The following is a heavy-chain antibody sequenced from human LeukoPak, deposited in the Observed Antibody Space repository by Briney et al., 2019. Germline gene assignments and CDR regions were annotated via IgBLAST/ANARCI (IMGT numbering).Heavy chain of an antibody. CDR2: IYHSGST. CDR3: ANKVYCSTTSCYPAGY. V-gene: IGHV4-4*02. Sequence: SETLSLTCAVSGGSISSSNWWSWVRQPPGKGLEWIGEIYHSGSTNYNPSLKSRVTISIDTSKNQFSLTLTSVTAADTAVYYCANKVYCSTTSCYPAGYWGQGTLVTVSS. D-gene: IGHD2-2*01. CDR1: GGSISSSNW. J-gene: IGHJ4*02.